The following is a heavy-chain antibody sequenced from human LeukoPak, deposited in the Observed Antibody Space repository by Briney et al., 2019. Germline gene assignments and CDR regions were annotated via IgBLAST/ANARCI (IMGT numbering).Heavy chain of an antibody. V-gene: IGHV4-59*01. Sequence: PSETLSLTCTVSGGSISSYYWSWLRQPPGKGLEWIGYIYYSGSTNYNPSLTRRVTISLDTSKNQFSLKLSSVTAADTAVYYCARNTATVNGANRHFDYWGQGTLVTVSS. J-gene: IGHJ4*02. CDR1: GGSISSYY. CDR3: ARNTATVNGANRHFDY. D-gene: IGHD5-18*01. CDR2: IYYSGST.